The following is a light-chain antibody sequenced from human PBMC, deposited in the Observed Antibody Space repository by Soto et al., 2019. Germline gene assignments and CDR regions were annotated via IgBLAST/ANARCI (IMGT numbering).Light chain of an antibody. V-gene: IGKV1-39*01. CDR1: QNINKY. CDR2: TTS. Sequence: DIQMTQSPSSLSASVGDRVTITCRTSQNINKYLNWYQQEPGKAPKLLIYTTSSLKSGVPTRFSGSGSGTEFTLTINNRQPEDLATYYCQQTYSASRAFGQGTKVEIK. CDR3: QQTYSASRA. J-gene: IGKJ1*01.